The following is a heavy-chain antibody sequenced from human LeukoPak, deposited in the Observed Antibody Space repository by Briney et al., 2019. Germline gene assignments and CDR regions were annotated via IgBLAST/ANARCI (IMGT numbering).Heavy chain of an antibody. J-gene: IGHJ4*02. CDR1: GYTFTGYY. Sequence: ASVKVSCKASGYTFTGYYMHWVRQAPRQGLEWMGWINPNSGGTNYAQKFQGRVTMTRDTSISTAYMELSRLRSDDTAVYYCVRVGATYGGFDYWGQGTLVTVSS. CDR2: INPNSGGT. D-gene: IGHD1-26*01. CDR3: VRVGATYGGFDY. V-gene: IGHV1-2*02.